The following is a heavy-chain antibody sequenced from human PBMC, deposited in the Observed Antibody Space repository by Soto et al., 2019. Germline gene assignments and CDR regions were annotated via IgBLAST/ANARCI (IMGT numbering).Heavy chain of an antibody. D-gene: IGHD4-4*01. Sequence: AETLSLTCTVSGCSISSYYWSWIRQPPGKGLEWIGYIYYSGSTNYNPSLKSRVTISVDTSKNQFSLKLSSVTAADTAVYYCARQSVLLATVTTDYYMDVWGKGTTVTVSS. CDR1: GCSISSYY. CDR3: ARQSVLLATVTTDYYMDV. CDR2: IYYSGST. J-gene: IGHJ6*03. V-gene: IGHV4-59*08.